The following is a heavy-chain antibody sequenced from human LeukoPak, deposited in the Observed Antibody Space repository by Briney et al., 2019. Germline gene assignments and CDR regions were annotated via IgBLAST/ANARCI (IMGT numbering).Heavy chain of an antibody. CDR1: GGSISSYY. J-gene: IGHJ3*02. CDR2: IYYSGST. D-gene: IGHD2-2*01. CDR3: ARGEGYCSSTSCYADAFDI. V-gene: IGHV4-59*01. Sequence: SETLSLTCTVSGGSISSYYWSWIRQPPGKGPEWIGYIYYSGSTNYNPSLKSRVTISVDTSKNQFSLKLSSVTAADTAVYYCARGEGYCSSTSCYADAFDIWGQGTMVTVSS.